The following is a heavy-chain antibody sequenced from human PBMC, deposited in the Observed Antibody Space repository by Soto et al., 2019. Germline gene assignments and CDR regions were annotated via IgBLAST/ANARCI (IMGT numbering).Heavy chain of an antibody. V-gene: IGHV3-33*01. CDR3: ARVGWREGWYYFDY. CDR1: GFTFSSYG. J-gene: IGHJ4*02. D-gene: IGHD1-26*01. CDR2: IWYDGSNK. Sequence: GGSLRLSCAASGFTFSSYGMHWVRQAPGKGLEWVAVIWYDGSNKYYADSVKGRLTISRDNSKNTLYLQMNSLRAEDTAVYYCARVGWREGWYYFDYWGQGTLVTVSS.